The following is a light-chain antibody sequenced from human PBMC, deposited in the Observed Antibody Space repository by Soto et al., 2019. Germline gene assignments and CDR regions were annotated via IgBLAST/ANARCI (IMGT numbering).Light chain of an antibody. CDR3: QQYNSYSWT. CDR1: QSISSW. CDR2: DAS. Sequence: DIQMTQSPSTLSASVGDRVTITCRASQSISSWLAWYQQKPGKAPKLLIYDASSLESGVPSRCSGSGSGTEFTLTISSLQPDDFATYYCQQYNSYSWTCGQGTKVEIK. V-gene: IGKV1-5*01. J-gene: IGKJ1*01.